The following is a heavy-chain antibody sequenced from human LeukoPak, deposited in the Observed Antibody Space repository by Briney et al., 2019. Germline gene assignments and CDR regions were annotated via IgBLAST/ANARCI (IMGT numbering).Heavy chain of an antibody. V-gene: IGHV4-34*01. CDR1: GGSFSGYY. J-gene: IGHJ4*02. D-gene: IGHD5-18*01. CDR3: ASIPSGVGHSYGLDY. CDR2: INHSGST. Sequence: SETLSLTCAVYGGSFSGYYWSWIRQPPGKGLEWIGEINHSGSTNYNPSLKSRVTISVDTSKNQFSLKLSSVTAADTAVYYCASIPSGVGHSYGLDYWGQGTLVTVSS.